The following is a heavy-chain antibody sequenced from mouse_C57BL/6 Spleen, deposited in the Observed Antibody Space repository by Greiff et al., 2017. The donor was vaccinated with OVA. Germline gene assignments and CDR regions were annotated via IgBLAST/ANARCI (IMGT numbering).Heavy chain of an antibody. CDR1: GYTFTDYN. CDR3: ARERDYGIFAY. J-gene: IGHJ3*01. CDR2: INANNGGT. V-gene: IGHV1-18*01. D-gene: IGHD2-1*01. Sequence: VQLQQSGPELVKPGASVQIPCKASGYTFTDYNMDWVKQSHGKSLEWIGDINANNGGTIYNQKFKGKATLTVDKSSSTAYMELRSLTSEDTAVYYCARERDYGIFAYWGQGTLVTVSA.